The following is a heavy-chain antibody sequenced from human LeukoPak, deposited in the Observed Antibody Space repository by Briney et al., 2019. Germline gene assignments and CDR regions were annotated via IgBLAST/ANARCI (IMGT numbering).Heavy chain of an antibody. D-gene: IGHD2-2*01. Sequence: ASVKVSCKASGYTFIAYGLSWVRQAPGQGLELMGWISAYSDHTDYAQKFQDRVTITTDTSTGTAYMELTSLTSDDTAVYYCARDRGPKYQLLYWGQGTLVTVSS. CDR1: GYTFIAYG. V-gene: IGHV1-18*01. CDR2: ISAYSDHT. J-gene: IGHJ4*02. CDR3: ARDRGPKYQLLY.